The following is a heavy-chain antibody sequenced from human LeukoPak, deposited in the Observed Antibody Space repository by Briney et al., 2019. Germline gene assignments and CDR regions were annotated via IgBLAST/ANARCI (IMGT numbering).Heavy chain of an antibody. J-gene: IGHJ4*02. D-gene: IGHD1-26*01. CDR3: ARDMAGAQLPIPNFDY. V-gene: IGHV1-18*01. CDR2: ISAYNGNT. Sequence: ASVKVSCKASGYTFTSYGISWVRQAPGQGLEWMGWISAYNGNTNYAQKLQGRVTMTTDTSTSTAYIELSSLRSEDTAVYYCARDMAGAQLPIPNFDYWGQGTLVTVSS. CDR1: GYTFTSYG.